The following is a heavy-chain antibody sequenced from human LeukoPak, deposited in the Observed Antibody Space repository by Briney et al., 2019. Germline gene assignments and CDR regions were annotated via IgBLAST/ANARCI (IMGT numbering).Heavy chain of an antibody. V-gene: IGHV1-69*05. CDR2: IIPIFGTA. Sequence: GGSVKVSCKASGGTFSSYAISWVRQAPGQGLEWRGGIIPIFGTANYAQKFQGRVTITTDESTSTAYMELSSLRSEDTAVYYCARFMDFWSGSPPHFDYWGQGTLVTVSS. CDR3: ARFMDFWSGSPPHFDY. CDR1: GGTFSSYA. D-gene: IGHD3-3*01. J-gene: IGHJ4*02.